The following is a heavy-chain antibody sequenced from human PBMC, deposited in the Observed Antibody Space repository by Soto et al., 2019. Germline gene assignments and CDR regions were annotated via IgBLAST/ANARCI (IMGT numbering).Heavy chain of an antibody. Sequence: VASVKVSCKTSGFSFTSSAMQWVRQARGQRLEWIGWIVVGSDNTNYAQKFQERVTITRDLSTNTIYMDLRSLRSDDTAVYYCARDGKIAVAGSVRDQYANYYYGRDVGG. CDR1: GFSFTSSA. CDR2: IVVGSDNT. J-gene: IGHJ6*02. V-gene: IGHV1-58*02. D-gene: IGHD6-19*01. CDR3: ARDGKIAVAGSVRDQYANYYYGRDV.